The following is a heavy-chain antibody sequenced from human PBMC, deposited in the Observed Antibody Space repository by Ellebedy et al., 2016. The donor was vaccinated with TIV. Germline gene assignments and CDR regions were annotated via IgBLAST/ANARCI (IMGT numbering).Heavy chain of an antibody. CDR1: GGSISSYY. Sequence: MPGGSLRLSCTVSGGSISSYYWSWIRQPPGKGLEWIGYIYYSGSTNYNPSLKSRVTISVDTSKNQFSLKLSSVTAADTAVYYCARDLSGDYYFDYWGQGTLVTVSS. CDR3: ARDLSGDYYFDY. CDR2: IYYSGST. D-gene: IGHD2/OR15-2a*01. J-gene: IGHJ4*02. V-gene: IGHV4-59*01.